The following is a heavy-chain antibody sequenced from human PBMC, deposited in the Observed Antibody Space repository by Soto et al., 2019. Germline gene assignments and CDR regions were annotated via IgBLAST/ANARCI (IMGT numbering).Heavy chain of an antibody. CDR3: AKSPFGMVINPFDY. V-gene: IGHV3-23*01. J-gene: IGHJ4*02. CDR2: ISGSGSGT. CDR1: GFPFSSYL. D-gene: IGHD3-3*01. Sequence: GGSLRLSCAASGFPFSSYLMSWVRQAPGKGLEWVSAISGSGSGTYYADFAKGRFAISRDNSKNTMYVQMNSLRAEDTAVYYCAKSPFGMVINPFDYWGQGTLVTVSS.